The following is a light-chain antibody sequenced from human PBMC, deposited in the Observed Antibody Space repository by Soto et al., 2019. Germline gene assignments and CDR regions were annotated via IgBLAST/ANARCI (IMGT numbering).Light chain of an antibody. Sequence: DIKVKKSPAALSLSIEDRVIITCRASQSISSHLNWYQQKPGKAPKLLIFAASSLQGGVPSRFSGSRSGPDVTLTIISLQAEDVVTYYCRQLNSSPITFGQGTRLEIK. CDR3: RQLNSSPIT. V-gene: IGKV1-39*01. J-gene: IGKJ5*01. CDR2: AAS. CDR1: QSISSH.